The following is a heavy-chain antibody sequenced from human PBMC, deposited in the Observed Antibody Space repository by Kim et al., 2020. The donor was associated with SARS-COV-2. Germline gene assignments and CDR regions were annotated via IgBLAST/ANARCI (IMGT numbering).Heavy chain of an antibody. J-gene: IGHJ5*02. V-gene: IGHV1-18*01. D-gene: IGHD6-13*01. CDR2: ISAYNGNT. CDR1: GYTFTSYG. CDR3: ARLVGYSSSWYVPRSVNWFDP. Sequence: ASVKVSCKASGYTFTSYGISWVRQAPGQGLEWMGWISAYNGNTNYAQKLQGRVTMTTDTSTSTAYMELRSLRSDDTAVYYCARLVGYSSSWYVPRSVNWFDPWGQGTLVTVSS.